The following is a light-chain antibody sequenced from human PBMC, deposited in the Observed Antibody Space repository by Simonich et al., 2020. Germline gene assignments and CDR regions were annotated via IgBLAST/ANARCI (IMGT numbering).Light chain of an antibody. J-gene: IGLJ3*02. CDR3: QTWGTGYWV. CDR2: LNSDGSH. CDR1: SGHSSYA. Sequence: QLVLTQSPSASASLGASVKLTCTLSSGHSSYAIAWHQQQPEKGPRYLMKLNSDGSHSKGDGIPDRFSCSSSGAERYLTISSLQSDDEADYYCQTWGTGYWVFGGGTKLTVL. V-gene: IGLV4-69*01.